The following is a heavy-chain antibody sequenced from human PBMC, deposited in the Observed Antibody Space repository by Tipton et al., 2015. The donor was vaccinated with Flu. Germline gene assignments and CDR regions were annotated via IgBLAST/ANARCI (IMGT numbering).Heavy chain of an antibody. CDR1: GGSISTYY. V-gene: IGHV4-59*12. D-gene: IGHD3-10*01. CDR3: ARDPATDDYGLGSHFDGMDV. Sequence: TLSLTCTVSGGSISTYYWSWIRQPPGKGLEWIGYIYYSGSTNYNPSLKSRVTISVDTSKNQFSLKLSSVTAADTAVYYCARDPATDDYGLGSHFDGMDVWGQGTKVTVSS. CDR2: IYYSGST. J-gene: IGHJ6*02.